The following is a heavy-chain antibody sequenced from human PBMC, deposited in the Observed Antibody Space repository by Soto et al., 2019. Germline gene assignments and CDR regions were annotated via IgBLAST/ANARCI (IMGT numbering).Heavy chain of an antibody. CDR3: ARDGYNYEISDY. V-gene: IGHV1-69*13. CDR2: IIPIFGTA. J-gene: IGHJ4*02. Sequence: SVKVSCKASGGTFSSYAISWVRQAPGQGLEWMGGIIPIFGTANYAQKFQGRVTITADESTSTAYMELSSLRSEDTAVYYCARDGYNYEISDYWGQGTLVTVSS. D-gene: IGHD5-12*01. CDR1: GGTFSSYA.